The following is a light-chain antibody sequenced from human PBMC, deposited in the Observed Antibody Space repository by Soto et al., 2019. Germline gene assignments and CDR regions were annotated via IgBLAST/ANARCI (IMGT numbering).Light chain of an antibody. V-gene: IGLV2-14*03. Sequence: QSALTQPASVSGSPGQSITISCTATSGDISDYNYVSWYQQHPGKAPKLVIYDVSNRPSGVSNRSSGSKSGNTASLTISGLQAEDEADYYCISYSSSTTLVVFGPGTKLTVL. J-gene: IGLJ1*01. CDR2: DVS. CDR1: SGDISDYNY. CDR3: ISYSSSTTLVV.